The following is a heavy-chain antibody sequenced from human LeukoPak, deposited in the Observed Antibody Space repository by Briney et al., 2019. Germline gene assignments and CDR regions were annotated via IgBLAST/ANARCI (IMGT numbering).Heavy chain of an antibody. CDR1: GGSISSSSYY. V-gene: IGHV4-39*07. D-gene: IGHD3-10*01. J-gene: IGHJ4*02. CDR2: IYYSGST. CDR3: ARDYVTRGFGELLENYFDY. Sequence: SETLSLTCTVSGGSISSSSYYWGWIRQPPGKGLEWIGSIYYSGSTYYNPSLKSRVTISVDTSKNQFSLKLSSVTAADTAVYYCARDYVTRGFGELLENYFDYWGQGTLVTVSS.